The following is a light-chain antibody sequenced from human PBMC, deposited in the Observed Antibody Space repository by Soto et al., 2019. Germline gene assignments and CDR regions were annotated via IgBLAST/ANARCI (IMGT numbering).Light chain of an antibody. CDR1: QSVSSSY. V-gene: IGKV3-20*01. CDR3: QQYGSSPT. J-gene: IGKJ4*01. Sequence: EIVLTQSPGTLSLSPGERATLSCRASQSVSSSYFAWYQQKPGQAPRLIIYGASSRTTGIPDRFSGSGSGTDFTLTISRLEPEDVAVYYCQQYGSSPTFGGGTKVEIK. CDR2: GAS.